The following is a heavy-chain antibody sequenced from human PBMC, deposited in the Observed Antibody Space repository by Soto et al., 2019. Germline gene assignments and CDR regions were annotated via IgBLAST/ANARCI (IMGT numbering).Heavy chain of an antibody. J-gene: IGHJ4*02. CDR3: ASKDPGNG. CDR1: GFTFSSYA. Sequence: EVQLLESGGGLVQPGGSLRLSGAASGFTFSSYAMSWVRQAPGKGLEWVSAIIGSGGSTYYADSVKRRFTISRDNSNNTLYLQMTSLRAEDPPVYYCASKDPGNGWGKRTLVTFSS. CDR2: IIGSGGST. D-gene: IGHD2-8*01. V-gene: IGHV3-23*01.